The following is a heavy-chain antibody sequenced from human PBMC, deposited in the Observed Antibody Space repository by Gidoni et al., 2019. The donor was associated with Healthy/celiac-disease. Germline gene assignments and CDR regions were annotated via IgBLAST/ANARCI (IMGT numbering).Heavy chain of an antibody. CDR1: GYTSTIYG. Sequence: QVQLVQSGAEVKKPWSSVXVSCHASGYTSTIYGISWVRQAPGQGVEGMGWISAYNGNTNXAQKLQGRVTMTTDTSTSXXYMXXXSLXXDDXXXYYXXXDAXXGGKXXNWXXXWGXXTL. D-gene: IGHD2-15*01. J-gene: IGHJ5*02. CDR2: ISAYNGNT. CDR3: XXDAXXGGKXXNWXXX. V-gene: IGHV1-18*04.